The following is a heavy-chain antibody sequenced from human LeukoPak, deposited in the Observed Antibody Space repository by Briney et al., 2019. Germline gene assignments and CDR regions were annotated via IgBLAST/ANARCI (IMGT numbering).Heavy chain of an antibody. CDR3: AREGLPYYYYYMDV. CDR1: GFTVSSNY. Sequence: GGSLRLSCAASGFTVSSNYMSWVRQAPGKGLEWVSVIYSGGSTYYADSVKGRFTISRDNSKNTLYLQMNSLRAEDTAVYYCAREGLPYYYYYMDVWGKGTTVTISS. J-gene: IGHJ6*03. V-gene: IGHV3-66*01. CDR2: IYSGGST. D-gene: IGHD5-12*01.